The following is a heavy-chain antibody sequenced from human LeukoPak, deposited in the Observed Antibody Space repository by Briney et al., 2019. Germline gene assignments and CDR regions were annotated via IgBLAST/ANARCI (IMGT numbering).Heavy chain of an antibody. Sequence: GGSLRLSCAASGFTFSSYAMSWVRQAPGKGLEWVSVIYSGDITNYGDSVKGRFTISRDNSKNTLYLQMYSLTAGDTAVYYCARAEQWLAFDSWGQGTLVTVSS. CDR1: GFTFSSYA. CDR2: IYSGDIT. J-gene: IGHJ4*02. V-gene: IGHV3-53*01. D-gene: IGHD6-19*01. CDR3: ARAEQWLAFDS.